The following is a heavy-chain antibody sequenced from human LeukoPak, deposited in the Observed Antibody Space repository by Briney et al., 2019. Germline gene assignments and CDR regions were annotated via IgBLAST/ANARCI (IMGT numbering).Heavy chain of an antibody. CDR3: ARDRGTWNDDGFDY. D-gene: IGHD1-1*01. V-gene: IGHV4-61*02. CDR1: GGSISSGSYY. CDR2: IYISGST. J-gene: IGHJ4*02. Sequence: PSETLSLTCSVSGGSISSGSYYWSWIRQPAGKGLEWIGRIYISGSTNYNPSLKSRVTMSVDTSKNQFSLKLSSVTAADTAVYYCARDRGTWNDDGFDYWGQGTLVTVSS.